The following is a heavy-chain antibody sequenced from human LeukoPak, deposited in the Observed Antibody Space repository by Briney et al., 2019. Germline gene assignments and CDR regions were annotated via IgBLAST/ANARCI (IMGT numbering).Heavy chain of an antibody. J-gene: IGHJ4*02. D-gene: IGHD3-9*01. V-gene: IGHV4-59*08. CDR1: GDSLIIFY. CDR3: ARLKFDVLTGYYEALDY. CDR2: IYYSGTT. Sequence: PSETLSLTCTFCGDSLIIFYWSWIRQPPGKGLGWIGYIYYSGTTNYNPSLKSRVTMSVDTSKNQFSLNLRSVTAEDTAVYHCARLKFDVLTGYYEALDYWGQGTLVTVSS.